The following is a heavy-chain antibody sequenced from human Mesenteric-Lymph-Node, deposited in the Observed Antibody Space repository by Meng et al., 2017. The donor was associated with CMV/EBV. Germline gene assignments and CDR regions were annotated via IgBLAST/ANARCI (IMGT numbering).Heavy chain of an antibody. V-gene: IGHV3-66*02. CDR3: AKETGGGSNPDY. Sequence: GESLKISCAASGFTVSSNYMSWVRQAPGKGLEWVSVIYSGGSTYYVDSVKGRFTISRDNSKNTLYLQMNSLRAEDTAVYYCAKETGGGSNPDYWGQGTVVTVSS. CDR1: GFTVSSNY. J-gene: IGHJ4*02. D-gene: IGHD2-15*01. CDR2: IYSGGST.